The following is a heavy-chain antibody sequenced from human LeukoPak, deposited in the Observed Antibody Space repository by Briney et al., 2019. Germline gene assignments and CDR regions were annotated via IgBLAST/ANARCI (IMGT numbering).Heavy chain of an antibody. Sequence: SETLSLTCTVSGGSISSYYWSWIRQPPGKGLEWIGYIYYSGSTNYNPSLKSRVTIPVDTSKNQFSLKLSSVTSADTAVYYCARGRAWFDPWGQGTLVTVSS. CDR1: GGSISSYY. CDR3: ARGRAWFDP. CDR2: IYYSGST. J-gene: IGHJ5*02. V-gene: IGHV4-59*01.